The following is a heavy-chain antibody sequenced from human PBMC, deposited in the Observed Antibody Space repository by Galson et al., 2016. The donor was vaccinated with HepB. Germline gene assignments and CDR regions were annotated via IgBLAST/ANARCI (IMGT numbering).Heavy chain of an antibody. CDR1: GFSFTEYG. V-gene: IGHV3-33*01. Sequence: SLRLSCAASGFSFTEYGMHWVRQAPGKGWEWLAVIYFNGRDIYYADSVKGRFTISRDTSKNKLYLQMNSLRDEDTAVYYCVRDRATYDSSGYWFDYWGQGALVTVSS. CDR2: IYFNGRDI. CDR3: VRDRATYDSSGYWFDY. J-gene: IGHJ4*02. D-gene: IGHD3-22*01.